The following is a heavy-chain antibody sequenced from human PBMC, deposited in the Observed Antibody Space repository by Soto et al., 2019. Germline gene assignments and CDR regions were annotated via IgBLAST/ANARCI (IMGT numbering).Heavy chain of an antibody. CDR1: GFPFSSYS. CDR3: ARALYYDYIWGSSDY. Sequence: EVQLVESGGGLVKPGGSLRLSCAASGFPFSSYSMNWVRQAPGKGLEWVSSITSSSSYIYYAASLKGRFTISRDNAKNSLYLQMNSLRAEDTAVYFCARALYYDYIWGSSDYWGQGTLVTVSS. V-gene: IGHV3-21*01. J-gene: IGHJ4*02. CDR2: ITSSSSYI. D-gene: IGHD3-16*01.